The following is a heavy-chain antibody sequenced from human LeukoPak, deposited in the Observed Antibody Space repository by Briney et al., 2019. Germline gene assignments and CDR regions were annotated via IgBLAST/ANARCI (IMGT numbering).Heavy chain of an antibody. CDR3: ARGGVVVITYTFDY. Sequence: GGSLRLSCAASGFTFSSYGMHWVRQAPGKGLEWVAAIWYDGSNKYYADSVRGRFTISRDNSKNTLYLQMNSLRAEDTAVYYCARGGVVVITYTFDYWGQGTLVTVSS. J-gene: IGHJ4*02. CDR1: GFTFSSYG. V-gene: IGHV3-33*01. CDR2: IWYDGSNK. D-gene: IGHD3-22*01.